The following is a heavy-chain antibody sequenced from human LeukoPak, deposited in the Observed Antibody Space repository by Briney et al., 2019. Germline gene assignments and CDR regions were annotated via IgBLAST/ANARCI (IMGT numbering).Heavy chain of an antibody. CDR1: GFTFSSYA. CDR3: AKGSYYDSSGSFYFDY. CDR2: ISGSGDNT. Sequence: GGSLRLSCAASGFTFSSYAMSWVRQAPGKGLEWVSGISGSGDNTYYADSVKGRFTISRDNSKITLYVQVNSLGTEDTAAYYCAKGSYYDSSGSFYFDYWGQGTLVTVSS. J-gene: IGHJ4*02. V-gene: IGHV3-23*01. D-gene: IGHD3-22*01.